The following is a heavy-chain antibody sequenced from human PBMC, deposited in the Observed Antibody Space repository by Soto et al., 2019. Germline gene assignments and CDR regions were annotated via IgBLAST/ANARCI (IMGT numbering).Heavy chain of an antibody. V-gene: IGHV3-23*01. D-gene: IGHD2-15*01. CDR3: VKERIELWLIDY. Sequence: GGSLRLSCVASGFSFGAYAMSWVRQSPGKGFEWVSTISGGGRITNYADSVKGRFTTSKDTSTNTLYLHMYSLTADDTAVYYCVKERIELWLIDYWGQGTLVTVSS. J-gene: IGHJ4*02. CDR2: ISGGGRIT. CDR1: GFSFGAYA.